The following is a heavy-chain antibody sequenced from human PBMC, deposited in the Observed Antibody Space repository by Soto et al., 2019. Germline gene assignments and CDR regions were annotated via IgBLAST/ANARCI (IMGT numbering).Heavy chain of an antibody. CDR2: LSSNAFYI. CDR3: ARQAGQGSSNLDWFDP. D-gene: IGHD6-13*01. V-gene: IGHV3-21*01. J-gene: IGHJ5*02. CDR1: GFTFRSYT. Sequence: EVQLVESGGGLVKPGGSLRLSCAASGFTFRSYTMNWVRQAQGKGLEWGSSLSSNAFYIYYADSVKGRFTISRDNAKNSLYLQMNSLRAEDSAVYYCARQAGQGSSNLDWFDPWGQGTLVTVSS.